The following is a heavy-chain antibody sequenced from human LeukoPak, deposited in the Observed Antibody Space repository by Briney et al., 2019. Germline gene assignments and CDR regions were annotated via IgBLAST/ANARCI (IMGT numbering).Heavy chain of an antibody. CDR1: GYSFTTYW. J-gene: IGHJ4*02. CDR2: IFPGDSDT. Sequence: GESLKISCKGSGYSFTTYWIGWVRQMPGKGLEWIGIIFPGDSDTTYSPSLQDQVTISADTSINTAYLQWSSLRASDTAMYYCATSESQTRFDYWGQGTPVTVSS. V-gene: IGHV5-51*01. CDR3: ATSESQTRFDY. D-gene: IGHD1/OR15-1a*01.